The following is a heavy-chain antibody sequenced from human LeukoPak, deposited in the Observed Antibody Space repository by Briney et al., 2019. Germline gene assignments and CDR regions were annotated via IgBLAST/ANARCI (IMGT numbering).Heavy chain of an antibody. CDR1: GFTFSSYS. J-gene: IGHJ6*02. CDR2: ISSSSSYI. V-gene: IGHV3-21*01. CDR3: ARDNIVATTSANPGYGMDV. D-gene: IGHD5-12*01. Sequence: GGSLRLSCAASGFTFSSYSMNWVRQAPGKGLEWVSSISSSSSYIYYADSVKGRITISRDNAKNSLYLQMNSLRAEDTAVYYCARDNIVATTSANPGYGMDVWGQGTTVTVSS.